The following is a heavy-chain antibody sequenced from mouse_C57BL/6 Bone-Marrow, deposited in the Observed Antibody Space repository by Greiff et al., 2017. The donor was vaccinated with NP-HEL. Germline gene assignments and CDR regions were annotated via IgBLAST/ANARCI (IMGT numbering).Heavy chain of an antibody. Sequence: VQLQQSGAELVKPGASVKMSCKASGYTFTSYWITWVKQRPGQGLEWIGDIYPGSGSTNYNEKFKSKATLTVDTSSSTAYMQLSSLTSEDSAVYYCARELRGGFYYFDYWGQGTTLTVSS. CDR3: ARELRGGFYYFDY. CDR1: GYTFTSYW. V-gene: IGHV1-55*01. CDR2: IYPGSGST. J-gene: IGHJ2*01.